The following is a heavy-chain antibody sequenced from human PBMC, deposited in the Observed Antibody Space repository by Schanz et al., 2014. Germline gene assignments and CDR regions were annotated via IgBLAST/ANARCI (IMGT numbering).Heavy chain of an antibody. V-gene: IGHV3-33*01. D-gene: IGHD3-10*01. J-gene: IGHJ3*02. Sequence: QVQLVESGGGVVRPGGSLRLSCAASGFTFSSYGMHWVRQAPGKGLEWLAVIWFDGTNKYNADSVKGRFTISRDTSKNTLYLLLNSLRAEDTAVYYCARDQYYFDSGNPFDIWGQGTMVTVSS. CDR3: ARDQYYFDSGNPFDI. CDR1: GFTFSSYG. CDR2: IWFDGTNK.